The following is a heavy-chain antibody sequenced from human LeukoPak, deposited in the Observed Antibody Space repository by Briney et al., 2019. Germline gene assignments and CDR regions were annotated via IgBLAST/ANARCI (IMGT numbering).Heavy chain of an antibody. CDR2: ISYDGSNK. V-gene: IGHV3-30*18. J-gene: IGHJ6*02. CDR3: AKDRGLWFPHGMDV. Sequence: PGGSLRLSCAASGFTFSSYGMHWVRQAPGKGLEWVAVISYDGSNKYYADSVKGRFTISRDNSKNTLYLQMNSLRAEDTAVYYCAKDRGLWFPHGMDVWGQGTTVTVSS. D-gene: IGHD3-10*01. CDR1: GFTFSSYG.